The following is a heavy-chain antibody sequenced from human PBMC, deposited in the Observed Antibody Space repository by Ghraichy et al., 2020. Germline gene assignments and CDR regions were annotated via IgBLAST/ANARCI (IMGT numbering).Heavy chain of an antibody. CDR2: ISGNSLRT. J-gene: IGHJ4*02. Sequence: GESLNISCAASGFTFGDFAMTWVRHVPGKGLERISGISGNSLRTWYADSVKGRFSLSRDNSANTVYLQMDSLQAGDTAVYYCAKGSKTTGTYYFDYCGQGILVTVSS. D-gene: IGHD1-14*01. CDR3: AKGSKTTGTYYFDY. V-gene: IGHV3-23*01. CDR1: GFTFGDFA.